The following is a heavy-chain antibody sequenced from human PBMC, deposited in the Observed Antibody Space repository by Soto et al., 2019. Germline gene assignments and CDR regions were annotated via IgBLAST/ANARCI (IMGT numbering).Heavy chain of an antibody. Sequence: ASVKVSCKASGYTFTGYYMHWVRQAPGQGLEWMGWINPNSGGTNYAQKFQGRVTMTRDTSISTAYMELSRLRSDDTAVYYCARGRRITMIVVVMNFGYWGQGTLVTVSS. D-gene: IGHD3-22*01. CDR1: GYTFTGYY. V-gene: IGHV1-2*02. CDR2: INPNSGGT. J-gene: IGHJ4*02. CDR3: ARGRRITMIVVVMNFGY.